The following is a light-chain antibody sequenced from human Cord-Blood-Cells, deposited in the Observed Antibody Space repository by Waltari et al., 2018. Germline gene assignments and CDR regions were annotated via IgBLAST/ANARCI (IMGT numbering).Light chain of an antibody. Sequence: QSALTQPRSVSGSPGQSAPISCTGPSSDVGGYQYVSWYQQHPGKAPKLMIYDVSKRPSGVPDRFSGSKSGNTASLTISGLQAEDEADYYCCSYAGSYTLVFGGGTKLTVL. V-gene: IGLV2-11*01. J-gene: IGLJ2*01. CDR1: SSDVGGYQY. CDR3: CSYAGSYTLV. CDR2: DVS.